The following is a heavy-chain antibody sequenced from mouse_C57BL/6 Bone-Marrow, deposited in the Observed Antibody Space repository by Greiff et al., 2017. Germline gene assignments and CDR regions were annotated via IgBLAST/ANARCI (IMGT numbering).Heavy chain of an antibody. V-gene: IGHV1-80*01. Sequence: QVQLKESGAELVKPGASVKISCKASGYAFSSYWMNWVKQRPGKGLEWIGQIYPGDGDTNYNGKFKGKATLTADKSSSTAYMQLSSLTSEDSAVYFCARDWDAYYAMDYWGQGTSVTVSS. CDR1: GYAFSSYW. J-gene: IGHJ4*01. D-gene: IGHD4-1*01. CDR2: IYPGDGDT. CDR3: ARDWDAYYAMDY.